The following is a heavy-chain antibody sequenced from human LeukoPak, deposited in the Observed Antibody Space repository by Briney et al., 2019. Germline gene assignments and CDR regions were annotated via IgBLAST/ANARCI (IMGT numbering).Heavy chain of an antibody. V-gene: IGHV4-4*02. CDR2: THQSGFT. Sequence: PSGTLSLTCVVSGGSISRFDWWSWVRQPPGKGLEWIGETHQSGFTNYNPSLERRVTITADKSRNQFSLKLSSVTAADTAVYYCARGVDCWGQGTLVTVSS. CDR3: ARGVDC. J-gene: IGHJ4*02. CDR1: GGSISRFDW.